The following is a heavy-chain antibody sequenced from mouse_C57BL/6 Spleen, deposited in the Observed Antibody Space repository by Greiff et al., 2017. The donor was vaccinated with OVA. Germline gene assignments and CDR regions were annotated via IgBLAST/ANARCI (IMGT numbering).Heavy chain of an antibody. CDR3: ARKNWVDY. D-gene: IGHD4-1*01. V-gene: IGHV1-19*01. CDR2: INPYNGGT. J-gene: IGHJ2*01. Sequence: VQLKESGPVLVKPGASVKMSCKASGYTFTDYYMNWVKQSHGKSLEWIGVINPYNGGTSYNQKFKGKATLTVDKSSSTAYMELNSLTSEDSAVYYCARKNWVDYWGQGTTLTVSS. CDR1: GYTFTDYY.